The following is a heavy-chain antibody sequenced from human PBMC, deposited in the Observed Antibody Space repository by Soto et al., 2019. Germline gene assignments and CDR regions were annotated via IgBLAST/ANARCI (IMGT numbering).Heavy chain of an antibody. CDR1: GYTFTSYY. Sequence: GASVKVSCRASGYTFTSYYMHWVRQAPGQGLEWMGIINPSGGSTSYAQKFQGRVTMTRDTSTSTVYMELSSLRSEDTAVYYCARVRYYDSSGYSAFDIWGKGTMVTVSS. J-gene: IGHJ3*02. D-gene: IGHD3-22*01. CDR2: INPSGGST. CDR3: ARVRYYDSSGYSAFDI. V-gene: IGHV1-46*01.